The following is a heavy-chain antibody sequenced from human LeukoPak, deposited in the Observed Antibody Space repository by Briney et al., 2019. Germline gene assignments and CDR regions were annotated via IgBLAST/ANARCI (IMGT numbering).Heavy chain of an antibody. D-gene: IGHD3-16*01. J-gene: IGHJ4*02. CDR1: GGSISRGSYF. CDR3: ARGGIPDY. CDR2: CYNSTTP. Sequence: SQTLSLTCPVSGGSISRGSYFWRWLRQPAGKGLERIGRCYNSTTPNYNPSLKSRVTISVETSRNQFTLKLSSVTAAGTAVYYCARGGIPDYWGQGTMVTVSS. V-gene: IGHV4-61*02.